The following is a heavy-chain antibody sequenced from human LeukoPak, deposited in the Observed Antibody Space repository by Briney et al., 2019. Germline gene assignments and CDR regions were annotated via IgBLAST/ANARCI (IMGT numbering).Heavy chain of an antibody. V-gene: IGHV4-4*07. Sequence: SETLFLTCTVSGGPIRSYYWSWIRQPAGKGLEWIGRIYSSGSTDYDPSLKSRVTMSVDTSKNQFSLMLTSVTAADTAVYYCARDRGSGYFWFDPWGQGTLVTVSS. D-gene: IGHD5-12*01. CDR1: GGPIRSYY. CDR2: IYSSGST. CDR3: ARDRGSGYFWFDP. J-gene: IGHJ5*02.